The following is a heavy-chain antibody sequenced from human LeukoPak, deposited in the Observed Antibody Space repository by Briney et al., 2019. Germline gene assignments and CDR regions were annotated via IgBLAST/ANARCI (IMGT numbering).Heavy chain of an antibody. D-gene: IGHD1-26*01. CDR2: IWFDGSHQ. CDR3: AREKFDSGSHTTPDY. J-gene: IGHJ4*02. CDR1: GFTFSSYG. Sequence: GGSLRLSCAASGFTFSSYGMHWVRQAPGKGLEWVTVIWFDGSHQHYADSVRGRFTVSRDNSRNTLYLQMNSLRAEDTAVYYCAREKFDSGSHTTPDYWGQGTLVTVSS. V-gene: IGHV3-33*08.